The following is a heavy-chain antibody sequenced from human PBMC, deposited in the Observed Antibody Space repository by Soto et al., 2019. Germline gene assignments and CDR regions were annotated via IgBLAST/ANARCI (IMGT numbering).Heavy chain of an antibody. CDR3: ARTQRTVAAGYGAYYFDY. CDR1: GYTFTSYD. Sequence: GASVKVSCKASGYTFTSYDINWVRQATGQGLEWMGWMNPNSGNTGYAQKFQGRVTMTRNTSISTAYMELSSLRSEDTAVYYCARTQRTVAAGYGAYYFDYWGQGTLVTVSS. J-gene: IGHJ4*02. CDR2: MNPNSGNT. D-gene: IGHD5-18*01. V-gene: IGHV1-8*01.